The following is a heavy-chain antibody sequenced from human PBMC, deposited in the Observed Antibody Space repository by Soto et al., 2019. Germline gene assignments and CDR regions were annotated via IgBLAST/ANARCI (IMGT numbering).Heavy chain of an antibody. D-gene: IGHD3-10*01. CDR1: GGSFSGYY. V-gene: IGHV4-34*01. Sequence: SETLSLTCAVYGGSFSGYYWSWIRQPPGKGLEWIGEINHSGSTNYNPSLKSRVTISVDTSKNQFSLKLSSVTAADTAVYYCARGRIWFGELLVYYYYGMDVWGQGTTVTVSS. CDR3: ARGRIWFGELLVYYYYGMDV. CDR2: INHSGST. J-gene: IGHJ6*02.